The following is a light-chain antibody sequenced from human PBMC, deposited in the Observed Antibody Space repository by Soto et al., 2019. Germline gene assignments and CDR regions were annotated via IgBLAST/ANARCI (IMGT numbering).Light chain of an antibody. Sequence: EIVLTQSPGTLSLSPGEIATLSCRASQSVSSSYLAWYWQKPGQAPRLLIYGASSRATGIPDRFSGSGSGTDFTLTISRLEPEDFAVYYCQQYGSSPRTFGKGTKVEIK. CDR2: GAS. CDR3: QQYGSSPRT. V-gene: IGKV3-20*01. CDR1: QSVSSSY. J-gene: IGKJ1*01.